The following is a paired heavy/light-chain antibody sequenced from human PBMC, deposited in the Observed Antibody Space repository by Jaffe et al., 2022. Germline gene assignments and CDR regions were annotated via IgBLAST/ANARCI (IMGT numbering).Heavy chain of an antibody. CDR1: GFTFSNAW. Sequence: EVQLVESGGGLVKPGGSLRLSCAASGFTFSNAWMNWVRQAPGKGLQWIGRIKSKSDGGTTDYAAPVKGRFTVSRDDSERTLYLQMNSLKTEDTALYYCACGVAPTAYGYFDLWGRGSLVTVSS. V-gene: IGHV3-15*01. J-gene: IGHJ2*01. CDR2: IKSKSDGGTT. CDR3: ACGVAPTAYGYFDL. D-gene: IGHD2-15*01.
Light chain of an antibody. J-gene: IGKJ4*01. V-gene: IGKV4-1*01. CDR2: WAS. Sequence: DIVMTQSPDSLAVSLGERATINCKSSQSLLYSSNNKNYLVWYQQRPGQPPKLLITWASTRESGVPDRFSGSGSGTDFTLTISSLQAEDVAVYYCQQHYTTPITFGGGTKVEIK. CDR1: QSLLYSSNNKNY. CDR3: QQHYTTPIT.